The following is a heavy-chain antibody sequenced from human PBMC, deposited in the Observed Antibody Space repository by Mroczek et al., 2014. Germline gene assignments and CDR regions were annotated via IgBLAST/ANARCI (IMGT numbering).Heavy chain of an antibody. J-gene: IGHJ4*02. CDR2: IYYMGGT. Sequence: QVQLVESGPGLVKPSETLSLTCTVSGGSISSSSYYWGWIRQPPGKGLEWIGSIYYMGGTYYNPSLKSRVTISVDTSKNQFSLKLSSVTAADTAVYYCARRDCSGGSCYHRLTQIDYWGQGTLVTVSS. CDR1: GGSISSSSYY. V-gene: IGHV4-39*01. CDR3: ARRDCSGGSCYHRLTQIDY. D-gene: IGHD2-15*01.